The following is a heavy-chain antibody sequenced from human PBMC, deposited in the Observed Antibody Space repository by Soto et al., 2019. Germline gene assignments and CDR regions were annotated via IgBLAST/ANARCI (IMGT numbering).Heavy chain of an antibody. CDR2: IYYSGST. CDR1: GYSIMSSNW. J-gene: IGHJ4*02. CDR3: ARTHSNNWFFLFDS. Sequence: QVQLQESGPGLVKPSDTLSLTCAVSGYSIMSSNWWAWIRQPPGKGLEWIGYIYYSGSTHYNSSPASRVTMSLDTPKNHFSLKLRSVTAADTAVYYCARTHSNNWFFLFDSWGQGPLATFSS. D-gene: IGHD3-10*01. V-gene: IGHV4-28*01.